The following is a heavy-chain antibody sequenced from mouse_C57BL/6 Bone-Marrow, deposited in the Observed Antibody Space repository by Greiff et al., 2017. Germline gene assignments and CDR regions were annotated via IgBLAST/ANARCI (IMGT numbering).Heavy chain of an antibody. V-gene: IGHV1-50*01. Sequence: QVQLQQPGAELVKPGASVKLSCKASGYTFTSYWMQWVKQRPGQGLEWFGVVDPSDSYTNYNQKFKGKATLTVDTSSSTAYMQLSSLTSEDSAVYYCARFGLGSDYWGQGTTLTVSS. CDR3: ARFGLGSDY. CDR2: VDPSDSYT. CDR1: GYTFTSYW. J-gene: IGHJ2*01. D-gene: IGHD3-3*01.